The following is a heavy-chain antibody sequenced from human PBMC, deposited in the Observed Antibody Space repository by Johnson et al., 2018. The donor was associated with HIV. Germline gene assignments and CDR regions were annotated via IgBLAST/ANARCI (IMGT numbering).Heavy chain of an antibody. D-gene: IGHD2-21*02. V-gene: IGHV3-33*01. CDR3: ARAGDYDGDCYDGFDM. CDR2: GSNK. J-gene: IGHJ3*02. Sequence: GSNKYYAESVRGRFTISRDNSKNTLYLQMNSLRAEDTAVYYCARAGDYDGDCYDGFDMWGQGTMVTVSS.